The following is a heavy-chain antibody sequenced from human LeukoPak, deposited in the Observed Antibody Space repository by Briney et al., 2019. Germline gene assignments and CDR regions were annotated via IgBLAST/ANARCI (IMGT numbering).Heavy chain of an antibody. CDR1: GFTFSGTA. V-gene: IGHV3-73*01. Sequence: GGSLRLSCAASGFTFSGTAMHWVRQASGKGLEWVGRIRSKANSYATAYAASVRGRFTISRDDSKNTAYLQMNSLKTEDTAVYYCTRRGDYGDYWGQGTLVTVPS. J-gene: IGHJ4*02. CDR2: IRSKANSYAT. CDR3: TRRGDYGDY.